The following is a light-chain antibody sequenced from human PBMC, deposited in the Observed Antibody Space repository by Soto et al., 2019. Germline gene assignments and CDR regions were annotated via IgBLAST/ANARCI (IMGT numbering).Light chain of an antibody. J-gene: IGLJ2*01. CDR1: SSDIGGYNY. CDR2: EVS. Sequence: QSVLTQPASVSGSPGQSITISCTGTSSDIGGYNYVSWYQQYPGKAPKIMIYEVSNRPSGVSHRFSGSKSVNTASLTISGLQAEDEADYYCSSYSSTTRVVFGGGTKLTVL. V-gene: IGLV2-14*01. CDR3: SSYSSTTRVV.